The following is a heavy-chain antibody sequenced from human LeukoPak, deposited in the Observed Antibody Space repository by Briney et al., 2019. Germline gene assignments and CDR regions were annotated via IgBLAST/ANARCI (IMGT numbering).Heavy chain of an antibody. Sequence: SETLSLTCAVYGGSFSGYYWSWIRQPPGKGLEWIGEINHSGSTNYNPSLKSRVTISVDTSKNQFSLKLSSVTAADTAVYYCARLRLGYCSGGSCYGRSYYYYGMDVWGQGTTVTVSS. CDR2: INHSGST. V-gene: IGHV4-34*01. CDR1: GGSFSGYY. J-gene: IGHJ6*02. D-gene: IGHD2-15*01. CDR3: ARLRLGYCSGGSCYGRSYYYYGMDV.